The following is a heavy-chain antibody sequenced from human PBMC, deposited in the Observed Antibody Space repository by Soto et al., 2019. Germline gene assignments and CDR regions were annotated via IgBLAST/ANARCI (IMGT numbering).Heavy chain of an antibody. V-gene: IGHV4-39*01. D-gene: IGHD3-22*01. CDR3: ASQENYYDSSGLNWFDP. CDR2: IYYSGST. CDR1: GGSISSSSYY. J-gene: IGHJ5*02. Sequence: SETLSITCTVSGGSISSSSYYWGWIRQPPGKGLEWIGSIYYSGSTYYNPSLKSRVTISVDTSKNQFSLKLSSVTAADTAVYYCASQENYYDSSGLNWFDPWGQGTLVTVSS.